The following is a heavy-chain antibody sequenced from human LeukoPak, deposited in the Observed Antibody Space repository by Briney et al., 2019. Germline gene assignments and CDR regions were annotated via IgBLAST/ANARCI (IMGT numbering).Heavy chain of an antibody. CDR1: GFTVSSNY. CDR3: ARDLGVRGVITPDY. V-gene: IGHV3-66*01. D-gene: IGHD3-10*01. J-gene: IGHJ4*02. Sequence: GGSLRLSCAASGFTVSSNYMSWVRQAPGKGLEWVSVIYSGGSTYYADSVKGRFTISRDNSKNTLYLQMNSLRAEDTAVYYCARDLGVRGVITPDYWGQGTLVTVSS. CDR2: IYSGGST.